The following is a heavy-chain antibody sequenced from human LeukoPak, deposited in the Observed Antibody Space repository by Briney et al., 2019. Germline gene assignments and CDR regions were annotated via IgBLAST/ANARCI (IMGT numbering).Heavy chain of an antibody. J-gene: IGHJ6*02. CDR2: ISAYNGNT. Sequence: ASVTVSCKASGYTFTSYGISWVRQAPGQGLEWMGWISAYNGNTNYAQKLQGRVTMTTDTSTSTAYMELRSLRSDDTAVYYCAREMEVRGVIIFYYGMDVWGQGTTVTVSS. V-gene: IGHV1-18*01. D-gene: IGHD3-10*01. CDR3: AREMEVRGVIIFYYGMDV. CDR1: GYTFTSYG.